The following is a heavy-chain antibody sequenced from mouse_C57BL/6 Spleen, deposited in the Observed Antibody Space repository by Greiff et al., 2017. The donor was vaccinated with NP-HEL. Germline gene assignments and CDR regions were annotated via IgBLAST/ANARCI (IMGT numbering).Heavy chain of an antibody. CDR1: GYTFTDYN. J-gene: IGHJ4*01. CDR2: INPNNGGT. CDR3: ARGELRLHAMDY. D-gene: IGHD3-2*02. V-gene: IGHV1-22*01. Sequence: EVQLQESGPELVKPGASVKMSCKASGYTFTDYNMHWVKQSHGKSLEWIGYINPNNGGTSYNQKFKGKATLTVNKSSSTAYMELRSLTSEDSAVYYCARGELRLHAMDYWGQGTSVTVSS.